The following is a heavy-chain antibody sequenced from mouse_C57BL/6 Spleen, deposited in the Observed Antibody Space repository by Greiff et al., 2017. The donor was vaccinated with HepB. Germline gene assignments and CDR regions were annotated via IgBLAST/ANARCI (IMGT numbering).Heavy chain of an antibody. CDR2: IRNNAHGYTT. V-gene: IGHV7-3*01. CDR1: GFTFTDYY. J-gene: IGHJ4*01. Sequence: EVKLQESGGGLVQPGGSLSLSCAASGFTFTDYYMRWVRQPPGKALEWLGFIRNNAHGYTTEYSASVKGRFTSSRDNSQSILYLQMNALRAEDSATYYGARHYYGSSPYAMDYWGQGASVTVAS. D-gene: IGHD1-1*01. CDR3: ARHYYGSSPYAMDY.